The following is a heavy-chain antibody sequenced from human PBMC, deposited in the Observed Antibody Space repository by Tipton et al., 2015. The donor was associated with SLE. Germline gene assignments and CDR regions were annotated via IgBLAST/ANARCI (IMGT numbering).Heavy chain of an antibody. CDR3: AKRNDFWSGYYGYYYGMDV. CDR1: GGSIKPYY. CDR2: INHSGST. J-gene: IGHJ6*02. Sequence: GLVKPSETLSLTCSVSGGSIKPYYWSWIRQPPGKGLEWIGEINHSGSTNYNPSLKGRVTISVDTSKNQFSLKLSSVTAADTAVYYCAKRNDFWSGYYGYYYGMDVWGQGTTVTVSS. D-gene: IGHD3-3*01. V-gene: IGHV4-34*01.